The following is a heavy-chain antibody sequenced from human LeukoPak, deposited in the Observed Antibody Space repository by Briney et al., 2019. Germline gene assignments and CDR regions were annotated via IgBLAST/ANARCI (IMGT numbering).Heavy chain of an antibody. CDR3: ARGKGPLYYGSGRSLDY. D-gene: IGHD3-10*01. V-gene: IGHV4-30-4*01. CDR2: IYYSGST. CDR1: GGSISSGDYY. Sequence: SETLSLTCTVSGGSISSGDYYWSWIRQPPGKGLEWIGYIYYSGSTYYNPSLKSRVTISVDTSKNQFSLKLSSVTAADTAVYYCARGKGPLYYGSGRSLDYWGQGTLVTVSS. J-gene: IGHJ4*02.